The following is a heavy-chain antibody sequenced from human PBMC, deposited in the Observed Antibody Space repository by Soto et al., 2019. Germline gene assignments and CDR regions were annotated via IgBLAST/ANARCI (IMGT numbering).Heavy chain of an antibody. CDR1: GYTFSNYG. Sequence: ASVKVSCKASGYTFSNYGIHWVRQAPGQRLEWMGLINAGNGNTKYSQKFQGRVTLTRDESTSTAYMELSSLRSEDTAVYYCARESRYCSGGSCYFLPGIDYWGQGTLVTVSS. D-gene: IGHD2-15*01. V-gene: IGHV1-3*01. CDR3: ARESRYCSGGSCYFLPGIDY. J-gene: IGHJ4*02. CDR2: INAGNGNT.